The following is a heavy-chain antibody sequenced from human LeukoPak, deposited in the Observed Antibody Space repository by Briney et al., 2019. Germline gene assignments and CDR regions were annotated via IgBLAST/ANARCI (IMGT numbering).Heavy chain of an antibody. J-gene: IGHJ5*02. CDR2: IYYSGST. CDR1: GXSISSYY. D-gene: IGHD6-13*01. CDR3: ARWGAGIAAAPTGNWFDP. V-gene: IGHV4-59*01. Sequence: SETLSLTCTVSGXSISSYYWSWIRQPPGKGLGWIGYIYYSGSTNYNPSLKSRVTISVDTSKNQFSLKLSSVTAADTAVYYCARWGAGIAAAPTGNWFDPWGQGTLVTVSS.